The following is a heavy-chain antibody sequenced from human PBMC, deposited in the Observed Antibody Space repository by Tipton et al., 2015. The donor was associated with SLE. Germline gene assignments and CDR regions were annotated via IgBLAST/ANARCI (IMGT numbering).Heavy chain of an antibody. J-gene: IGHJ4*02. D-gene: IGHD4-23*01. CDR1: GGSISSGDYY. CDR2: IYYSGST. Sequence: LRLSCTVSGGSISSGDYYWSWIRQPPGKGLEWIGYIYYSGSTYYNPSLKSRVTISVDTSKNQFSLKLISVTAADTAVYYCARVGRPMTTVVTPYYFDYSGQWTLVTVSS. CDR3: ARVGRPMTTVVTPYYFDY. V-gene: IGHV4-30-4*01.